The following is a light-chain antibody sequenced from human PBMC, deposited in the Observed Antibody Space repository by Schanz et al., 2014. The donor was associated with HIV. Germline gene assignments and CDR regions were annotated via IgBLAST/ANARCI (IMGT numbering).Light chain of an antibody. CDR3: AGWDDSLNVWV. V-gene: IGLV1-44*01. CDR2: NTF. CDR1: SSNFRSNA. Sequence: QSVLTQPPSASGNPGQRVTISCSGSSSNFRSNAVNWYQQLPGTAPRLVIYNTFHRPSGVPDRFSGSQSGTSASLAISGLQSEDEADYYCAGWDDSLNVWVFGGGTKLTVL. J-gene: IGLJ3*02.